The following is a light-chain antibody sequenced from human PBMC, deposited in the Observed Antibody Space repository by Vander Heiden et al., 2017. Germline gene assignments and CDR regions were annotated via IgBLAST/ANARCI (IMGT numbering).Light chain of an antibody. J-gene: IGLJ1*01. CDR1: SSDVGAYNY. V-gene: IGLV2-14*03. CDR2: AVS. Sequence: QSALTQPASMSGSPGQSITISCTGTSSDVGAYNYVSWYQQHPGKAPKLMINAVSNRPSGVSNRFSGSKSGNTASLTISGLQAEDEADYYCSSYTNSSPYVFGTGTKVTVL. CDR3: SSYTNSSPYV.